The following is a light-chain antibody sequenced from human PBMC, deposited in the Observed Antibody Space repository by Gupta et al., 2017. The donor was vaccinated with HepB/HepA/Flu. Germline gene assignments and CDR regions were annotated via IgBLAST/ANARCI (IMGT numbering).Light chain of an antibody. CDR3: QQRRTWPPLT. CDR1: QSVSSY. V-gene: IGKV3-11*01. Sequence: EIVLTQSPATLSLSPGERATLPCRASQSVSSYLAWYQQKPGQAPRLLIYDASNRATGIPARFSGSGSGTDFTLTISSLEPEDFAVYYCQQRRTWPPLTFGGGTKVEIK. J-gene: IGKJ4*01. CDR2: DAS.